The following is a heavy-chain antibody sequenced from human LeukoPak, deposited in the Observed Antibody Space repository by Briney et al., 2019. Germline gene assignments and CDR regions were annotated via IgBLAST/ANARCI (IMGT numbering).Heavy chain of an antibody. Sequence: ASVKVSCKASGYTFTGYYMHWVRQAPGQGLEWMGWINPNSGGTNYAQKFQGRVTMTRDTSISTAYMELRRLRCDDTPVYQCERCPAWALKAASDIWGPRTLLTVSS. J-gene: IGHJ3*02. D-gene: IGHD3-16*01. CDR1: GYTFTGYY. CDR2: INPNSGGT. V-gene: IGHV1-2*02. CDR3: ERCPAWALKAASDI.